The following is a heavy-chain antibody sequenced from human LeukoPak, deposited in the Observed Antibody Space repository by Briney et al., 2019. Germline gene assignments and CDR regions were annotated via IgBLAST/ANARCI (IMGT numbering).Heavy chain of an antibody. CDR3: AILNHPDGRVY. D-gene: IGHD5-24*01. J-gene: IGHJ4*02. Sequence: GESLKISCQGFGYTFTTSWIGWVRQLPGKGLECMAIIYAGNSDTKYSPSFQGQVSISTDRSISTAYLQWSSLQASDTAIHYCAILNHPDGRVYWGQGTLVTVSS. CDR1: GYTFTTSW. CDR2: IYAGNSDT. V-gene: IGHV5-51*01.